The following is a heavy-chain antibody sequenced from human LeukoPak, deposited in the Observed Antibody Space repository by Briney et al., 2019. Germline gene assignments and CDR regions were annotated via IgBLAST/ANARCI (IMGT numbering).Heavy chain of an antibody. V-gene: IGHV3-7*01. CDR3: VRSSRVGQWLVGAFEI. J-gene: IGHJ3*02. CDR2: IKQDGSEK. CDR1: GFTFINYW. Sequence: GGSLRLSCAASGFTFINYWMSWIRQAPGKGLEWVANIKQDGSEKYYVDSVKGRFTISRDNAKNSLYLQMNSLRVEDTAVYYCVRSSRVGQWLVGAFEIWGQGTMVTVSS. D-gene: IGHD6-19*01.